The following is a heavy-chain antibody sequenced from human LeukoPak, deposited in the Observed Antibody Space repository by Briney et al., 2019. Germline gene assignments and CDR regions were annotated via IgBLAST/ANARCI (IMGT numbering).Heavy chain of an antibody. CDR3: ASLHGSGSYYTPRFDY. V-gene: IGHV4-59*01. CDR2: IYYSGST. CDR1: GGSISSYY. Sequence: PSETLSLTCTVSGGSISSYYWSWIRQPPGKGLEWIGYIYYSGSTNYNPSLKSRVTMSVDTSKNQFSLKLGSVTAADTAVYYCASLHGSGSYYTPRFDYWGQGTLVTVSS. D-gene: IGHD3-10*01. J-gene: IGHJ4*02.